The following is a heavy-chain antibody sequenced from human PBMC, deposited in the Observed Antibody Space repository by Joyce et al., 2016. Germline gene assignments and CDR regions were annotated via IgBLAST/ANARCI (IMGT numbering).Heavy chain of an antibody. CDR3: VRRRSFDSGSLDY. CDR1: GYSVNTHW. V-gene: IGHV5-51*03. J-gene: IGHJ4*02. Sequence: EVQLVQSGAEVKKPGESLKISCKGSGYSVNTHWIDWVRQMPGSGLEWMGGIYPGDSEATYSPAFQGQVTISVDKSISTAYLQWSSLKAADTAMYYCVRRRSFDSGSLDYWGQGTLVTVSS. D-gene: IGHD3-10*01. CDR2: IYPGDSEA.